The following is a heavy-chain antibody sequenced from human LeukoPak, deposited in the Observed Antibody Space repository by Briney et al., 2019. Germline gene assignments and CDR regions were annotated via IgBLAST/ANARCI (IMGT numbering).Heavy chain of an antibody. CDR1: VFTLSSYW. J-gene: IGHJ3*02. Sequence: GGSLRLLCTACVFTLSSYWMSWVRQAPGKGLEGVANIKQDGGEKLYVDSVKGLFSIPRDNAKNALYLKMNSLRAEDTAVYYCARVYSADAFDIWGQGTMVTVSS. D-gene: IGHD6-13*01. CDR3: ARVYSADAFDI. V-gene: IGHV3-7*01. CDR2: IKQDGGEK.